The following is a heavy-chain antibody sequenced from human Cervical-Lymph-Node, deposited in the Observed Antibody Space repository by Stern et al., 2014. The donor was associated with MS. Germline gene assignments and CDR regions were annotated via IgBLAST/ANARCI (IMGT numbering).Heavy chain of an antibody. D-gene: IGHD6-6*01. J-gene: IGHJ2*01. Sequence: VQLVESGAEVKKPGSSVKVSCKASGGTFSTYAISWVRQAPGQGLEWMGGIIPIFGTANYAQKFQGRVTITADDSTSTAYMELSSLRSEDTAVYYCAISVRPDTYWYFDLWGRGTLVTVSS. CDR3: AISVRPDTYWYFDL. CDR1: GGTFSTYA. CDR2: IIPIFGTA. V-gene: IGHV1-69*01.